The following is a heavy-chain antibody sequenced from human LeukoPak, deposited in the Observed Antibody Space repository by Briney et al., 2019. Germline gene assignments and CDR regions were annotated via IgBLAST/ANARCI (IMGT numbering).Heavy chain of an antibody. CDR2: IIPIFGTA. V-gene: IGHV1-69*05. CDR1: GYTFTSYD. J-gene: IGHJ6*03. D-gene: IGHD2-2*01. Sequence: SVKVSCKASGYTFTSYDINWVRQATGQGLEWMGGIIPIFGTANYAQKFQGRVTITTDESTSTAYMELSSLRSEDTAVYYCARGSSYYYYMDVWGKGTTVTVSS. CDR3: ARGSSYYYYMDV.